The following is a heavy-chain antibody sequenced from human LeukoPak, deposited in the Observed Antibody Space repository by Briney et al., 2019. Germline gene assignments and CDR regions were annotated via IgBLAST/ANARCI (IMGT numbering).Heavy chain of an antibody. CDR3: ARGQWLGAVQDI. Sequence: PSETLSLTCTVSGGSISSYYWSWIRQPPGKGLEWIGYIHYSGSTNYNPSLKSRVTISVDTSKNQFSLKLSSVTAADTAVYYCARGQWLGAVQDIWGQGTMVTVSS. CDR2: IHYSGST. V-gene: IGHV4-59*01. J-gene: IGHJ3*02. CDR1: GGSISSYY. D-gene: IGHD6-19*01.